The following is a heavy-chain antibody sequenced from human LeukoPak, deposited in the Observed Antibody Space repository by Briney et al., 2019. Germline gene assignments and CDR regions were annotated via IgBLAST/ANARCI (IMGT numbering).Heavy chain of an antibody. CDR3: ASWFGENDALDI. CDR1: GYTFTSYG. D-gene: IGHD3-10*01. J-gene: IGHJ3*02. CDR2: ISAYNGNT. V-gene: IGHV1-18*01. Sequence: ASVKVSCKASGYTFTSYGISWVRQAPGQGLEWMGWISAYNGNTNYAQKFQGRVTMTRDTSTSTVYMELKRLRSEDTAVYYCASWFGENDALDIWGQGTMVTVSS.